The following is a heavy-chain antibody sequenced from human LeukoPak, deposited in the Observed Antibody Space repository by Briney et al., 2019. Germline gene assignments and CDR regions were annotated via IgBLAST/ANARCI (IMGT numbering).Heavy chain of an antibody. D-gene: IGHD6-6*01. J-gene: IGHJ4*02. CDR2: ISNSGDNT. Sequence: GGSLRLSCAASGFTFTTYAMSWVRQPPGKRLEWVSAISNSGDNTYYADSVKGRFTISRDNSKNTFFLQMNSLRAEDTAMYYCTKTGARYSASSNFDSWGQGALVTVSS. V-gene: IGHV3-23*01. CDR3: TKTGARYSASSNFDS. CDR1: GFTFTTYA.